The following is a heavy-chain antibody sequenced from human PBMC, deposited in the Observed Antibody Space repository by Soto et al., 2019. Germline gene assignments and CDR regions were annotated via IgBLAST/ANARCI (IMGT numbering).Heavy chain of an antibody. CDR1: GGSISSSNW. CDR3: ARLIVLMVYAIPSSWFDP. V-gene: IGHV4-4*02. J-gene: IGHJ5*02. CDR2: IYHSGST. Sequence: NPSETLSLTCAVSGGSISSSNWWSWVRQPPGKGLEWIGEIYHSGSTNYNPSLKSRVTISVDKSKNQFSLKLSSVTAADTAVYYCARLIVLMVYAIPSSWFDPWGQGTLVTVS. D-gene: IGHD2-8*01.